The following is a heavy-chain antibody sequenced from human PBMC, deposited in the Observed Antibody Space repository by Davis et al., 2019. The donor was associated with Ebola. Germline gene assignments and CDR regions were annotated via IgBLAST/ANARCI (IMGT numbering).Heavy chain of an antibody. V-gene: IGHV3-11*06. J-gene: IGHJ4*02. Sequence: GESLKISCAASGFTFSDYYMSWIRQAPGKGPEWVSYISSNSTNKKYADSVKGRFTISRDDAKNSLYLQMNSLRAEDTAVYYCAREAYYYDSTGYYYHIPDFFDYWGQGTLVTVSS. D-gene: IGHD3-22*01. CDR2: ISSNSTNK. CDR1: GFTFSDYY. CDR3: AREAYYYDSTGYYYHIPDFFDY.